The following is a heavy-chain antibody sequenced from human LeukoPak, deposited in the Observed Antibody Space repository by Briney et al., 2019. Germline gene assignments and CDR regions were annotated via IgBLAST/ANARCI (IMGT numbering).Heavy chain of an antibody. CDR3: ARGELWFGDV. J-gene: IGHJ6*04. D-gene: IGHD3-10*01. V-gene: IGHV3-7*01. CDR1: GFTFSSYW. CDR2: IKQDGSEK. Sequence: GGSLRLSCAASGFTFSSYWISWVRQAPGKGLEWVANIKQDGSEKYYVDSVKGRFTISRDNAKNSLYLQMNSLRAEDTAVYYCARGELWFGDVWGKGTTVTVSS.